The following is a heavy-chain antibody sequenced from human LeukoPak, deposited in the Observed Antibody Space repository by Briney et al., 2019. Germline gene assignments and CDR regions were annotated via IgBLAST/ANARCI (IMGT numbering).Heavy chain of an antibody. Sequence: SETLSLTCAVYGGSFSGYYWSWIRQPPGKGLEWIGEINHSGSTNYNPSLKSRVTISVDTSKNQFSLKLSSVTAADTAVYHCARGYSSSWGYYGMDVWGQGTTVTVSS. CDR1: GGSFSGYY. CDR2: INHSGST. CDR3: ARGYSSSWGYYGMDV. D-gene: IGHD6-13*01. J-gene: IGHJ6*02. V-gene: IGHV4-34*01.